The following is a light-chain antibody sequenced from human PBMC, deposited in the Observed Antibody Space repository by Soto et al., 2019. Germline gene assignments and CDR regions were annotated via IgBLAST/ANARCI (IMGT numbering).Light chain of an antibody. V-gene: IGKV1-5*01. CDR2: GAS. Sequence: DIQMTQSPSTLSASVGGRVTITCRASQSVGTWVAWYQQKPGKAPKLLIYGASNLESGVPSRFRGSGSGTEFTLTLTTLQPDDFATYFCQLYNRNTWSFGPGTKVDI. J-gene: IGKJ1*01. CDR1: QSVGTW. CDR3: QLYNRNTWS.